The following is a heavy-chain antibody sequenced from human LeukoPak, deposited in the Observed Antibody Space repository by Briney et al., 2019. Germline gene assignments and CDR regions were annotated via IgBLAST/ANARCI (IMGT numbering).Heavy chain of an antibody. CDR3: AKGRTEGGTLALDY. V-gene: IGHV3-23*01. Sequence: GGSLRLSCAASGFTFSTFAMIWVRQPPGKGLEWVSSIFPSGGEIHYADSVRGRFTISRDNSKSTLSLQMNSLRAEDTAVYYCAKGRTEGGTLALDYWGQGTLVTVSS. D-gene: IGHD6-19*01. J-gene: IGHJ4*02. CDR1: GFTFSTFA. CDR2: IFPSGGEI.